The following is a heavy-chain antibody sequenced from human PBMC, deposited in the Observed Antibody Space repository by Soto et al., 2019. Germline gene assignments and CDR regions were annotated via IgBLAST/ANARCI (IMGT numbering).Heavy chain of an antibody. D-gene: IGHD3-22*01. CDR3: SRSREMSYYDSSCYYAH. CDR1: GDSISTSYY. V-gene: IGHV4-59*01. J-gene: IGHJ4*02. Sequence: SETLSLTCTVSGDSISTSYYWNWIRQSPGKELEWIGYVSFSGRTSYNPSLKSRVTISVDTSKNQLSLKLSSVTAADTAVYYCSRSREMSYYDSSCYYAHWVQGTFVT. CDR2: VSFSGRT.